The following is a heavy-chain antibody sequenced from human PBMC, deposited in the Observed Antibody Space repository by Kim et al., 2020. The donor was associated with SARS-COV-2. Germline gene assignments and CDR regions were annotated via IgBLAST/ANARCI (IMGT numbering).Heavy chain of an antibody. V-gene: IGHV3-53*01. CDR3: ARDLTYCGDDCYADPLGACGI. J-gene: IGHJ3*02. Sequence: GGSLRLSCAASGFSVTGYYMNWVRQAPGKGLEWVSVIYRGDNTHYADSVRGRFTISRDSSRNMVFLQMNNLMAEDTAVYYCARDLTYCGDDCYADPLGACGIWGQGTLVTVS. CDR1: GFSVTGYY. CDR2: IYRGDNT. D-gene: IGHD2-21*01.